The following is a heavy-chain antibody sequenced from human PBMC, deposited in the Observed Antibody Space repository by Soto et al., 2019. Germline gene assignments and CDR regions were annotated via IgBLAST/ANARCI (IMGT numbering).Heavy chain of an antibody. CDR2: MNPTNGNA. CDR1: GYNFPSFN. D-gene: IGHD2-21*02. Sequence: QERQVQSGAELRRPGASVKISCRASGYNFPSFNVNWVRQASGQGPEWLGWMNPTNGNAAFARDFQGRVTMTRDLSTDTAFLELGGLSSGDTAIYYCARAVGIGVTGLDLWGPGTLVTVS. CDR3: ARAVGIGVTGLDL. J-gene: IGHJ5*02. V-gene: IGHV1-8*01.